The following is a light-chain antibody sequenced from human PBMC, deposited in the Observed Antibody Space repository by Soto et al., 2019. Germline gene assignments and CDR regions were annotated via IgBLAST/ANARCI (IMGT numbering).Light chain of an antibody. J-gene: IGLJ1*01. CDR2: EVS. CDR1: SSDVGSYNL. V-gene: IGLV2-23*02. Sequence: QSALTQPASVSGSPGQSITISCTGTSSDVGSYNLVSWYQQHPGKAPKVMIYEVSKRPSGVFNRFSGSKSGNTASLTISGLQAEDEAEYYCCSYAGSSAYVFGIGTKVTVL. CDR3: CSYAGSSAYV.